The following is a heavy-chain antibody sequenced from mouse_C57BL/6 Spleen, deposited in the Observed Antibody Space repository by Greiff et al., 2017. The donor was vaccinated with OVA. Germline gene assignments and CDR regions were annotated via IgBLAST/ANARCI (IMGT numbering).Heavy chain of an antibody. CDR2: FHPYNDDT. J-gene: IGHJ1*03. V-gene: IGHV1-47*01. CDR3: ARSLGSSSLYWYFDV. D-gene: IGHD1-1*01. Sequence: VQLQQSGAELVKPGASVKMSCKASGYTFTTYPIEWMKQNHGKSLEWIGNFHPYNDDTKSNEKFKGKATLTVEKSSITVYLELSRLTSDDSAVYYCARSLGSSSLYWYFDVWGKGTTVTVSS. CDR1: GYTFTTYP.